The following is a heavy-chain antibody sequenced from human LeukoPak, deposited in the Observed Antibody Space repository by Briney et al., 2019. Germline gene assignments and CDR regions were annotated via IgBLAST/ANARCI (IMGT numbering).Heavy chain of an antibody. V-gene: IGHV4-59*08. J-gene: IGHJ4*02. D-gene: IGHD2-8*01. CDR3: ARRRFVRGPDVVNPFDY. Sequence: SETLSLTCTVSGDSISRYYWSWIRQPPGKGLEWIGYIFYSGSTYYNPSLKSRVTISVDTSKNQFSLKLSSVTAADTAVYYCARRRFVRGPDVVNPFDYWGQGTLVTVSS. CDR2: IFYSGST. CDR1: GDSISRYY.